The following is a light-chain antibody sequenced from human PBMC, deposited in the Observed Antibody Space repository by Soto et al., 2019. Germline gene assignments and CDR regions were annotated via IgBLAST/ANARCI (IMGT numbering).Light chain of an antibody. CDR3: HQYYSYPFT. V-gene: IGKV1-8*01. CDR1: QGISSY. J-gene: IGKJ3*01. CDR2: AAS. Sequence: AIRMTQSPSSFSASTGDRVTITCRASQGISSYLAWYQQKPGKAPKLLIYAASTLQSGVPSRFSGSGSGTDFTLTFSCLQSEDFATYYCHQYYSYPFTFGPGTKVDIK.